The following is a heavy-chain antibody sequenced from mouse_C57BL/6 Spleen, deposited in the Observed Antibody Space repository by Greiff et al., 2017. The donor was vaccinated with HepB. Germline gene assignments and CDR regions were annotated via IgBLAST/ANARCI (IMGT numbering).Heavy chain of an antibody. V-gene: IGHV14-2*01. CDR3: AIFLRGMVTTEDFDY. CDR2: IDPEDGET. CDR1: GFNIKDYY. D-gene: IGHD2-2*01. Sequence: EVKLVESGAELVKPGASVKLSCTASGFNIKDYYMHWVKQRTEQGLEWIGRIDPEDGETKYAPKFQGKATITADTSSNTAYLQLSSLTSEDTAVYYCAIFLRGMVTTEDFDYWGQGTTLTVSS. J-gene: IGHJ2*01.